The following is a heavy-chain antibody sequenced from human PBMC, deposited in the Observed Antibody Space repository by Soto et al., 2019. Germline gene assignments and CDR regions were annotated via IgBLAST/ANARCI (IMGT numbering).Heavy chain of an antibody. CDR3: ARGLSITPVDCSSTSCYYSYYYGMDV. CDR2: INPNSGGT. V-gene: IGHV1-2*02. CDR1: GYTFTGYY. J-gene: IGHJ6*02. Sequence: ASVKVSCKASGYTFTGYYMHWVRQAPGQGLEWMGWINPNSGGTNYAQKFQGRVTMTRDTSISTAYMELIRLRSDETAVYYCARGLSITPVDCSSTSCYYSYYYGMDVWGQGTTVTVSS. D-gene: IGHD2-2*01.